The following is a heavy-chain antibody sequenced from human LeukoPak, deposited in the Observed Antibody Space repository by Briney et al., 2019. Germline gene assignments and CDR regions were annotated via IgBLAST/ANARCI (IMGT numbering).Heavy chain of an antibody. V-gene: IGHV3-48*03. Sequence: PGGSLRLSCAASGFTFSSYEMNWVRQAPGKGLEWVSYISSSGSTIYYADSVKGRFTISRDNAKNSLYLQMNSLRAEDTAVYYCARDPTKRWLQNYFDDWGQGTLVTVSS. J-gene: IGHJ4*02. D-gene: IGHD5-24*01. CDR1: GFTFSSYE. CDR3: ARDPTKRWLQNYFDD. CDR2: ISSSGSTI.